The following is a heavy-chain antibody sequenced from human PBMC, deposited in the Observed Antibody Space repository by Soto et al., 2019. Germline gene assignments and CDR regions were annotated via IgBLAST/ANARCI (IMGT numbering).Heavy chain of an antibody. CDR1: GDSVSSTTTA. J-gene: IGHJ4*02. Sequence: SQTLSLTCAISGDSVSSTTTAWNWIRQSPSRGLEWLGRTFFRSKWYNDYAESVKGRIIINPDTSKNQFSLQLSSVTPEDTGVYYCATARITIFGLVPNFDYWGQGTPVTVSS. CDR2: TFFRSKWYN. V-gene: IGHV6-1*01. D-gene: IGHD3-3*01. CDR3: ATARITIFGLVPNFDY.